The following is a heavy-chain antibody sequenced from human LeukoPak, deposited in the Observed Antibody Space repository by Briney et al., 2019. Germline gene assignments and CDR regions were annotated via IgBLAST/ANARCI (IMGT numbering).Heavy chain of an antibody. CDR3: ARDYLTFGGVTGPLDAFDI. Sequence: GGSLRLSCAASGFTFSSYSMNWVRQAPGKGLEWVSSIGSSSSYIYYADSVKGRFTIFRDNAKNSLYLQMNSLRAEDTAVYYCARDYLTFGGVTGPLDAFDIWGQGTMVTVSS. D-gene: IGHD3-16*01. J-gene: IGHJ3*02. CDR1: GFTFSSYS. V-gene: IGHV3-21*01. CDR2: IGSSSSYI.